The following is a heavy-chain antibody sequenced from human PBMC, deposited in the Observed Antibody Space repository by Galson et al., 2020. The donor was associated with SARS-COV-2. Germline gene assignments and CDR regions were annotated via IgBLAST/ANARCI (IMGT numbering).Heavy chain of an antibody. J-gene: IGHJ4*02. D-gene: IGHD3-22*01. CDR1: GFTFSDYY. CDR2: ISSSGSTI. Sequence: GGSLRLSCAASGFTFSDYYMSWIRPAPGKGLEWVSYISSSGSTIYYADSVKGRFTISRDNAKNSLYLQMNSLRAEDTAVYYCARDLGEGYYYDSSGYLDYWGQGTLVTVSS. V-gene: IGHV3-11*01. CDR3: ARDLGEGYYYDSSGYLDY.